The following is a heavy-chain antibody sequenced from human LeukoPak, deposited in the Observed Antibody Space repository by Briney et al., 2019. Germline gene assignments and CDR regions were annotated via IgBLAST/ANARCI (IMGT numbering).Heavy chain of an antibody. J-gene: IGHJ5*02. CDR1: GYTFTSYY. V-gene: IGHV1-46*01. CDR2: IKPSGGST. D-gene: IGHD2-2*01. CDR3: ARDRRAYCSSTSCLAFDP. Sequence: GASVKVSCKASGYTFTSYYMHWVRQAPGQGLEWMGIIKPSGGSTSYAQKFQGRVTMTRDTSTSTVYMELSSLRSEDTAVYYCARDRRAYCSSTSCLAFDPWGQGTLVTVSS.